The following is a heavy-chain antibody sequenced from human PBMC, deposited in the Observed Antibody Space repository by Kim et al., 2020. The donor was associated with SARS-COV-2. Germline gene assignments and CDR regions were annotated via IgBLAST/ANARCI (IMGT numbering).Heavy chain of an antibody. CDR1: GFTVSSNY. CDR2: NDSGGST. D-gene: IGHD4-17*01. V-gene: IGHV3-66*01. CDR3: AREDPDPFNDYGGNSLGGAFDI. Sequence: GGSLRLSCAASGFTVSSNYMSWVRQAPGKGLEWVSVNDSGGSTYYADSVKGRFTISRDNSKNTLYLQMNSLRAEDTAVYYCAREDPDPFNDYGGNSLGGAFDIWGQGTMVTVSS. J-gene: IGHJ3*02.